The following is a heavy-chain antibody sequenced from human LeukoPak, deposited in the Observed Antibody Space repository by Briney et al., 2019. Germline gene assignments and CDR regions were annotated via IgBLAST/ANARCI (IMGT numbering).Heavy chain of an antibody. V-gene: IGHV4-34*01. CDR1: GESFSAYF. Sequence: SETLSLTCAVHGESFSAYFWSWIRQVPGRGLEWIGEIDHRGISNYNPSLKSRATILVDTSNNRFSLSLASVTAADTATYYCASRSLTLAAARCFDDWGQGTAVTVSS. CDR3: ASRSLTLAAARCFDD. D-gene: IGHD2-15*01. CDR2: IDHRGIS. J-gene: IGHJ4*03.